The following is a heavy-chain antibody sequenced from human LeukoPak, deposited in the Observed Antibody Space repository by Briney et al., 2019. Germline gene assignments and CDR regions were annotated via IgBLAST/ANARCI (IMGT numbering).Heavy chain of an antibody. CDR2: INHSGST. V-gene: IGHV4-34*01. CDR3: ASHYSSGWYRLDAFDI. D-gene: IGHD6-19*01. CDR1: GGSFSGYY. J-gene: IGHJ3*02. Sequence: PSETLSLTCAVYGGSFSGYYWSWLRQPPGKGLEWIGEINHSGSTNYNPSLKSRVTISVDTSKNQFSLKLSSVTAADTAVYYCASHYSSGWYRLDAFDIWGQGTMVTVSS.